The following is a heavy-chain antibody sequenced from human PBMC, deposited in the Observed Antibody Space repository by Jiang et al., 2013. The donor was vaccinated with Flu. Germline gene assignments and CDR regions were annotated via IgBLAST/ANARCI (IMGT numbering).Heavy chain of an antibody. D-gene: IGHD3-22*01. J-gene: IGHJ6*02. Sequence: FSNAWMNWVRQAPGKGLEWVGRIKSKTDGGTTDYAAPVKGRFTISRDDSKNTLYLQMNSLKTEDTAVYYCTTERYPYDSSGYFYYYGMDVWGQGTTVTVSS. CDR3: TTERYPYDSSGYFYYYGMDV. CDR1: FSNAW. V-gene: IGHV3-15*07. CDR2: IKSKTDGGTT.